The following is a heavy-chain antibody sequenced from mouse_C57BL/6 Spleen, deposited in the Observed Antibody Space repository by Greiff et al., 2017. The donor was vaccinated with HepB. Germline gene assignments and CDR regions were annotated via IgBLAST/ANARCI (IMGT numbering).Heavy chain of an antibody. V-gene: IGHV1-64*01. D-gene: IGHD2-3*01. J-gene: IGHJ4*01. CDR1: GYTFTSYW. CDR3: ARWVDGYYYAMDY. CDR2: IHPNSGST. Sequence: VQLQQPGAELVKPGASVKLSCKASGYTFTSYWMHWVKQRPGQGLEWIGMIHPNSGSTNYNEKFKSKATLTVDKSSSTAYMQLSSLTSEDSAVYYCARWVDGYYYAMDYWGQGTSVTVSS.